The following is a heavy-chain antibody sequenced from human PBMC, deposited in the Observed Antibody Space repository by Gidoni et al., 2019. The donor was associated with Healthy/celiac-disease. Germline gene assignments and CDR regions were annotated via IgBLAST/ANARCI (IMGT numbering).Heavy chain of an antibody. CDR3: AGRSLRVEWQRSYYFDY. J-gene: IGHJ4*02. Sequence: QVQLVESGGGVVQPGRSLTLSCAASGFTFTAYSMHWVRQAPGKGLEWVAFISYDQVNKYYADSVRGRFTISRDNSKSTLYLQMNSLRPEDTAVYFCAGRSLRVEWQRSYYFDYWGQGALVTVSS. CDR2: ISYDQVNK. D-gene: IGHD5-12*01. V-gene: IGHV3-30*04. CDR1: GFTFTAYS.